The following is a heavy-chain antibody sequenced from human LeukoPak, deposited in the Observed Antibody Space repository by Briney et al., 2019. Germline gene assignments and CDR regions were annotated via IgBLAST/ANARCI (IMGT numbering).Heavy chain of an antibody. CDR3: ARVPAGGYYYYYMDV. J-gene: IGHJ6*03. CDR2: IYYSGST. D-gene: IGHD3-10*01. CDR1: GGSISRSGNS. Sequence: SETLSLTCTVSGGSISRSGNSWGWIRQPPGKGLEWIGSIYYSGSTYYNPSLKSRVTISVDTSKNQFSLKLSSVTAADTAVYYCARVPAGGYYYYYMDVWGKGTTVTVSS. V-gene: IGHV4-39*07.